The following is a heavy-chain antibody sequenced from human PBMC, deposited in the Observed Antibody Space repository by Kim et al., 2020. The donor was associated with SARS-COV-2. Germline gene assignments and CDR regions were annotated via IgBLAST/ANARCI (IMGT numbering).Heavy chain of an antibody. D-gene: IGHD3-10*01. V-gene: IGHV3-33*05. CDR1: GFTFSSYG. Sequence: GGSLRLSCAASGFTFSSYGMHWVRQAPGKGLEWVAVISYDGSNKYYADSVKGRFTISRDNSKNTLYLQMNSLRAEDTAVYYCARGSRISAMVRGVILDYFGYWGQGTLVTGPS. CDR2: ISYDGSNK. J-gene: IGHJ4*02. CDR3: ARGSRISAMVRGVILDYFGY.